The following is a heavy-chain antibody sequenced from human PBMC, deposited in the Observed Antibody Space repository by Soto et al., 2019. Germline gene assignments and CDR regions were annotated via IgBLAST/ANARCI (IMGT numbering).Heavy chain of an antibody. CDR3: ARVHYDSSGYYYFVDVDY. CDR2: ISAYNGNT. J-gene: IGHJ4*02. CDR1: GYTFTSYG. Sequence: GASVKVSCKASGYTFTSYGISWVRQAPGQGLEWMGWISAYNGNTNYAQKLQGRVTMTTDTSTSTAYMELRSLKSDDTAVYYCARVHYDSSGYYYFVDVDYWGQGTLVTVSS. D-gene: IGHD3-22*01. V-gene: IGHV1-18*01.